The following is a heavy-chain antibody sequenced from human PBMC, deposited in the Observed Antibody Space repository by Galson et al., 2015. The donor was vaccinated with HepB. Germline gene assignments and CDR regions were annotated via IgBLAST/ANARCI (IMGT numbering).Heavy chain of an antibody. D-gene: IGHD5-18*01. CDR1: GFTFTSYS. CDR2: ISYDGNNK. CDR3: ARAPPKLDTVYYYYFYAMDV. Sequence: SLRLSCAASGFTFTSYSMDWVRQAPGKGLEWVAVISYDGNNKYYADSVRGRFTISRDNSKNTLYLQMDSLRAEDTAVYYCARAPPKLDTVYYYYFYAMDVWGQGTTVTVSS. V-gene: IGHV3-30*04. J-gene: IGHJ6*02.